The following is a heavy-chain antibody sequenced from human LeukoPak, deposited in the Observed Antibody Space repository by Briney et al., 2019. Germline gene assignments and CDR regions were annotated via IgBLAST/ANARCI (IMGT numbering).Heavy chain of an antibody. CDR3: AKGLRLDLGELSTFDY. V-gene: IGHV3-30*18. J-gene: IGHJ4*02. CDR2: ISYDGSFK. CDR1: GXIFSTYA. Sequence: GRSLRLSCAASGXIFSTYAMHWVRQSPDKGLEWVASISYDGSFKYYVDSVKGRFTISRDNSKNTLYLQMNSLRPEDTAVYYWAKGLRLDLGELSTFDYWGQGTLVTVSS. D-gene: IGHD3-16*02.